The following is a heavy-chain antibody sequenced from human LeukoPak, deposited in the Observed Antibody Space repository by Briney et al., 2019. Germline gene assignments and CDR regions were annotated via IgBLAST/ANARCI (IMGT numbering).Heavy chain of an antibody. CDR1: GGSISSYY. D-gene: IGHD2-2*01. CDR3: ARSVVPAAIFGN. CDR2: IYYSGST. Sequence: SETLSLTCTVSGGSISSYYWSWIRQPPGKGLELIGYIYYSGSTNYNPSLKSRVTISVDTSKNQFSLKLSSVTAADTAVYYCARSVVPAAIFGNWGQGTLVTVSS. V-gene: IGHV4-59*12. J-gene: IGHJ4*02.